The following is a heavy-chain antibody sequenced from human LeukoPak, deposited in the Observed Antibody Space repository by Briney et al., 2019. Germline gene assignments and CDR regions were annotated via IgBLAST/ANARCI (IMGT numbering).Heavy chain of an antibody. CDR1: GFTFSSYW. CDR2: IKQDGSEK. CDR3: ARDSSGWAPDAFDI. Sequence: GGSLRLSCAASGFTFSSYWMSWVRQAPGKGLEWVANIKQDGSEKYYVDSVKGRFTISRDNAKNSLYLQMNSLRAEDTAVYYCARDSSGWAPDAFDIWGQGTMVTVSS. J-gene: IGHJ3*02. V-gene: IGHV3-7*01. D-gene: IGHD6-19*01.